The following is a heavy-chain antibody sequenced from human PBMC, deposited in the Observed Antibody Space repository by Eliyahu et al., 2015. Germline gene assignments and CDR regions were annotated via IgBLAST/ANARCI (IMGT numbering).Heavy chain of an antibody. CDR2: IDPSGGTT. V-gene: IGHV1-46*01. Sequence: QVQLLQSGAEVKKPGASVKIXCKASGFTVSNYYLHWVRQAPGQGLECMGVIDPSGGTTTYAQKFQDRVIMTRDTSTKTIYMELSGLRSDDTAIYYCATRGDGFNYFFDYWGQGTRVTVSS. CDR3: ATRGDGFNYFFDY. CDR1: GFTVSNYY. J-gene: IGHJ4*02. D-gene: IGHD5-24*01.